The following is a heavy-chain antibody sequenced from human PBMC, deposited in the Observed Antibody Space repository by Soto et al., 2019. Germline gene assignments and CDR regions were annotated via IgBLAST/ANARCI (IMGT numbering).Heavy chain of an antibody. D-gene: IGHD5-18*01. Sequence: QVQLVESGGGVVQPGKSLRLSCAASGFTFSTYGMHWVRQAPGKGLEWVAVIWYDGSNKYHGDSLKGRFTISRDNSKHTLDLQINNLIAEDTAVYYCGREGALGDTAVVDPWGQGTLVTVSS. CDR1: GFTFSTYG. CDR2: IWYDGSNK. CDR3: GREGALGDTAVVDP. J-gene: IGHJ5*02. V-gene: IGHV3-33*01.